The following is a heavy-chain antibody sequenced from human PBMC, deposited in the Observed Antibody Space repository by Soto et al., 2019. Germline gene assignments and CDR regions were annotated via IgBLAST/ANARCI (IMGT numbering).Heavy chain of an antibody. CDR2: MNPKSGIK. Sequence: QVQLEQSGAEVRNPGASVKVSCKASGSTLTSYDINWVRQAPGQRLEWMGWMNPKSGIKGYAQKFQGRVTMTSNPSISTAYMKLSSLTSEDTAVYYCASTVGGVIVNLDYWGHGTLVTVSS. V-gene: IGHV1-8*01. J-gene: IGHJ4*01. D-gene: IGHD3-16*02. CDR3: ASTVGGVIVNLDY. CDR1: GSTLTSYD.